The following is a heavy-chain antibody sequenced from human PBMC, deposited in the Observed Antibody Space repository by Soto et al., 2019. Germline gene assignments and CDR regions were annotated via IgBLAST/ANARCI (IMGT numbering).Heavy chain of an antibody. CDR3: AKDRRGYSSSPAEYFQH. V-gene: IGHV3-23*01. D-gene: IGHD6-13*01. CDR1: GFTFSSYA. J-gene: IGHJ1*01. CDR2: ISGSGGST. Sequence: GGSLRLSCAASGFTFSSYAMSWVRQAPGKGLEWVSAISGSGGSTYYADSVKGRFTISRDNSKNTLYLQMNSLRAEDTAVYYCAKDRRGYSSSPAEYFQHGGQGTLVTVSS.